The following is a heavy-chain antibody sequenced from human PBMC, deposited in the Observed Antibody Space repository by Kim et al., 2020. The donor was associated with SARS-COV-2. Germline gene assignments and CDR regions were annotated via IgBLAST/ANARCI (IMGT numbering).Heavy chain of an antibody. Sequence: SETLSLTCTVSGGSISSSSYYWAWIRQPPGKGLEWIGSIYYSGSTYYNPSLKSRVTISVDTSKNQFSLKLSSVTAADTAVYYCAKTCYYGSGTYFYYGMDVWGQGTTVTVSS. CDR2: IYYSGST. CDR3: AKTCYYGSGTYFYYGMDV. D-gene: IGHD3-10*01. CDR1: GGSISSSSYY. V-gene: IGHV4-39*01. J-gene: IGHJ6*02.